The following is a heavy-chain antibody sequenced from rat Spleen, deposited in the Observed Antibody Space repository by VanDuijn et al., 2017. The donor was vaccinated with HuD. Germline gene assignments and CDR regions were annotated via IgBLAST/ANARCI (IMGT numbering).Heavy chain of an antibody. V-gene: IGHV2S8*01. CDR3: ARSYPGVMDA. CDR2: ISSGGST. D-gene: IGHD1-4*01. Sequence: QVQLKESGPGLVQPSQTLSLTCTVSGFSLNIYGVSWVRQPPGKGLEWIAAISSGGSTYYNSVLKSRLSISRDTSKSQVFLKMNSLQTEDTAMYFCARSYPGVMDAWGQGASVTVSS. J-gene: IGHJ4*01. CDR1: GFSLNIYG.